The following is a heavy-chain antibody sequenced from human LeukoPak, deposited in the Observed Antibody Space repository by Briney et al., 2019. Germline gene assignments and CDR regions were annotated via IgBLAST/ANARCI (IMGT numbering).Heavy chain of an antibody. D-gene: IGHD4-17*01. Sequence: PGGSLRLSCAASGFTFSSYAMHWVRQAPGKGLEWVAVISYDGSNKYYADSVKGRFTISRDNSKNTLYLQMNSLRAEDTAVYYCAKYRTTADTTEFDPWGQGTLVTVSS. CDR1: GFTFSSYA. CDR3: AKYRTTADTTEFDP. J-gene: IGHJ5*02. V-gene: IGHV3-30-3*02. CDR2: ISYDGSNK.